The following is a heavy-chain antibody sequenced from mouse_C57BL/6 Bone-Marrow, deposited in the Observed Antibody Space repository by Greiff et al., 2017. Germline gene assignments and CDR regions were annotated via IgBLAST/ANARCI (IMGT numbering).Heavy chain of an antibody. CDR1: GYSFTSYY. D-gene: IGHD2-2*01. CDR3: ARSPYLLWVRRRDN. J-gene: IGHJ2*01. V-gene: IGHV1-66*01. CDR2: IYPGSGNT. Sequence: VQLQQSGPELVKPGASVKISCTASGYSFTSYYIHWVKQRPGQGLEWIGWIYPGSGNTKYNAKFKGKATLTADTSSSTANLQLNSRTSEYSAVYNCARSPYLLWVRRRDNWGQGTTLT.